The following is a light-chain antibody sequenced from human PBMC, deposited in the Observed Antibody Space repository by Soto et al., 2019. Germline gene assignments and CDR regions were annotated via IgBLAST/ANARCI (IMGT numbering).Light chain of an antibody. CDR3: SSYTTSSTYV. CDR2: DVS. J-gene: IGLJ1*01. V-gene: IGLV2-14*04. Sequence: ISISCTGTSSVVGGYHYVSWYQQYPGKAPKVMIYDVSNRPSGVSNRFSGSKSGNTASLTISGLQAEDEADYYCSSYTTSSTYVFGTGTKVTVL. CDR1: SSVVGGYHY.